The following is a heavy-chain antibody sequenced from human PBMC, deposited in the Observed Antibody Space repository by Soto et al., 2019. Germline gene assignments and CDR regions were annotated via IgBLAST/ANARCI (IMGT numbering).Heavy chain of an antibody. V-gene: IGHV4-34*01. CDR3: ARYGFSAYDARNDY. J-gene: IGHJ4*02. CDR2: IPPGGNL. Sequence: QVQLQQWGAGLLKPSETLSLTCVVYGGSLSGYHWTWIRQPPGKGLEWIGEIPPGGNLNHNPSLKSRVTMSLAMSKNQFSLNVTSVTAADTAFYYCARYGFSAYDARNDYWGQGTLVIVSS. D-gene: IGHD5-12*01. CDR1: GGSLSGYH.